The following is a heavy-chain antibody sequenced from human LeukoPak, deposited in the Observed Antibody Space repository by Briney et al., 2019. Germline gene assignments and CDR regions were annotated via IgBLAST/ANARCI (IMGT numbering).Heavy chain of an antibody. V-gene: IGHV1-2*06. CDR1: GYTFTGYY. J-gene: IGHJ4*02. CDR2: INPNSGGT. Sequence: GASVKVSCKASGYTFTGYYMHWVRQAPGQGLEWMGRINPNSGGTNYAQKFQGRVTMTRDTSISTAYMELSRLRSDDTAVYYCARVGSRELYCSGGSCYVDYFDYWGQGTLVTVSS. D-gene: IGHD2-15*01. CDR3: ARVGSRELYCSGGSCYVDYFDY.